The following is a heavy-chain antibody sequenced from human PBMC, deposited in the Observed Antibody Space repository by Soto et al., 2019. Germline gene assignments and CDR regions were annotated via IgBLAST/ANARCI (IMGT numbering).Heavy chain of an antibody. CDR2: ISYDGSNK. V-gene: IGHV3-30*18. J-gene: IGHJ5*02. Sequence: QVQLVESGGGVVQPGRSLRLSCVASGFTFSNHGMHWVRQAPGKGLEWVAVISYDGSNKHYADSVKGRFTISRDNSKNTLDLQMNSRRAEDTAVYYCAKSSGWYINWFDPWGQGTLVTVSS. CDR1: GFTFSNHG. CDR3: AKSSGWYINWFDP. D-gene: IGHD6-19*01.